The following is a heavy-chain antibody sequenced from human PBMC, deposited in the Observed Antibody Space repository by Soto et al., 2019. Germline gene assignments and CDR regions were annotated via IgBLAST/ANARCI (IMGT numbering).Heavy chain of an antibody. Sequence: GGSLRLSCAASGFTFSECAMAWVRQAPGKGLEWVSAISGSASTYYAHSVTGRFTISRDNSESTLYLQMDNLRAEDTATYYCAKWHTNNFDSLAFAGFDWWGQGTQVTV. CDR1: GFTFSECA. CDR3: AKWHTNNFDSLAFAGFDW. J-gene: IGHJ4*02. CDR2: ISGSAST. D-gene: IGHD3-22*01. V-gene: IGHV3-23*01.